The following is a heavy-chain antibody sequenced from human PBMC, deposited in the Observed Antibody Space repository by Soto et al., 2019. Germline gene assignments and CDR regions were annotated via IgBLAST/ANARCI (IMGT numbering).Heavy chain of an antibody. Sequence: EVQLLESGGGLVQPGGSLRLSCAASGFTFSSYGMTWVRQAPGKGLEWLSSISGSGGSTYYEDSVKGRFTFSSYNSNNTQSLHMSRLRGDVTAVDYFAYRKDYGSESYFPFDHWGQGTLVTVSS. J-gene: IGHJ4*02. CDR3: AYRKDYGSESYFPFDH. V-gene: IGHV3-23*01. CDR2: ISGSGGST. CDR1: GFTFSSYG. D-gene: IGHD3-10*01.